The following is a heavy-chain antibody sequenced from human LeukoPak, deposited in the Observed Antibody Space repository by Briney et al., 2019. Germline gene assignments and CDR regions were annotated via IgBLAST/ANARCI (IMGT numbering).Heavy chain of an antibody. CDR1: GGSISSYY. V-gene: IGHV4-59*01. CDR3: ARASVLLSADY. Sequence: SETLSLTCTVSGGSISSYYWSWIRQPPGKGLQWIGYIYYSGSTNYNPSLKSRVTISLDTSKNQFSLRLSSVTAADTAVYYCARASVLLSADYWGQGTLVTVSS. CDR2: IYYSGST. D-gene: IGHD3-16*01. J-gene: IGHJ4*02.